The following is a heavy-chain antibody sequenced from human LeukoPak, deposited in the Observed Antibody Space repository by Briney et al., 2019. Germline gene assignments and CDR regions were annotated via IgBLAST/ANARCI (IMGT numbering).Heavy chain of an antibody. CDR2: TRYDGTIK. D-gene: IGHD3-10*01. CDR1: GFTFGSYA. J-gene: IGHJ4*02. CDR3: AKDLELTMIRGVCEY. Sequence: GGSLRLSCAASGFTFGSYATQWVRQAPGEGRGWVAFTRYDGTIKYYSATVNGRFTISRDNSKNTLYLQMSSLRLEDTAVYYCAKDLELTMIRGVCEYWGQGTLVTVSS. V-gene: IGHV3-30*02.